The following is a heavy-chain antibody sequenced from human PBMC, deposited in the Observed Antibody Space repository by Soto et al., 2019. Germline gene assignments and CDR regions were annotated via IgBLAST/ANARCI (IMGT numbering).Heavy chain of an antibody. CDR3: ARVQSSGYDY. Sequence: QVQLVQSGVELKKPGASVRVSCKASGYTFTNYGISWVRQAPGQGLEWVGWMSPNNGNTNYAPKLQDRVTMTRDTHTNTAYLDLRSLRSDDTAVYYCARVQSSGYDYWGQGTLVTVSS. D-gene: IGHD5-12*01. V-gene: IGHV1-18*04. J-gene: IGHJ4*02. CDR2: MSPNNGNT. CDR1: GYTFTNYG.